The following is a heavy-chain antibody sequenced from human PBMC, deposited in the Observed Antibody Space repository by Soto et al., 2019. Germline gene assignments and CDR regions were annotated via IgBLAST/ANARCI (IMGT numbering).Heavy chain of an antibody. V-gene: IGHV4-39*01. CDR1: GGSIRSTGYY. Sequence: SETLSLTCTVSGGSIRSTGYYWGWIRQPPGKGLEWIGSIYYSGNTYYTPSLKSRVTISVDTSKNQFSLKLTSVTAADTAVYYCARHGSSKTPLLQTYINWFDPWGQGTLVTVSS. J-gene: IGHJ5*02. CDR2: IYYSGNT. D-gene: IGHD1-26*01. CDR3: ARHGSSKTPLLQTYINWFDP.